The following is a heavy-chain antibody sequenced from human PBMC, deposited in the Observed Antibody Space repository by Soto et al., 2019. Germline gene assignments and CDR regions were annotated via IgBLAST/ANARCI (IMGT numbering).Heavy chain of an antibody. Sequence: SETLSLTCTVSGGSISNYYWSWIRQPAGKGLEWIGRIYNSGSTKYSPSLKSRVTMSDDTSKNQFSLNLISVTAADTAVYYCARSGGSFNLDYWGLGTLVTVSS. CDR1: GGSISNYY. J-gene: IGHJ4*02. V-gene: IGHV4-4*07. CDR3: ARSGGSFNLDY. CDR2: IYNSGST. D-gene: IGHD1-26*01.